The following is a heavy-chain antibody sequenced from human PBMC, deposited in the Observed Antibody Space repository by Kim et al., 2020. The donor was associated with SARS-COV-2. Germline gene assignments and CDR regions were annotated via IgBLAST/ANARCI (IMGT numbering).Heavy chain of an antibody. CDR3: ARHGTGRGWKY. Sequence: SETLSLTCTVSGGSISSSSYYWGWIRQPPGKGLEWIGSIYYSGSTYYNPSLKSRVTISVDTSKNQFSLKLSSVTAADTAVYYCARHGTGRGWKYWGQGTLVTVSS. CDR1: GGSISSSSYY. J-gene: IGHJ4*02. CDR2: IYYSGST. D-gene: IGHD1-1*01. V-gene: IGHV4-39*01.